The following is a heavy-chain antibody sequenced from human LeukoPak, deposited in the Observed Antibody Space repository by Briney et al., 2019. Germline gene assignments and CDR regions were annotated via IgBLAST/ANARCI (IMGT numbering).Heavy chain of an antibody. CDR1: GGSISSYY. Sequence: KPSETLSLTCTVSGGSISSYYWSWIRQPAGKGLEWSGLISTSGSPKYNPSLKSRVTMSIDTSKNQFSLKLSSATAADTAVYYCARDLTTPPYNWFDPWGQGMLVTVSS. D-gene: IGHD4/OR15-4a*01. V-gene: IGHV4-4*07. CDR3: ARDLTTPPYNWFDP. J-gene: IGHJ5*02. CDR2: ISTSGSP.